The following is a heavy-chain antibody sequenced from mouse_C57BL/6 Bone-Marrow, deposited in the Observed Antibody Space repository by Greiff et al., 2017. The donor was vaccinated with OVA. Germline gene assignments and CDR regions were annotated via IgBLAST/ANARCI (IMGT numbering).Heavy chain of an antibody. CDR3: ARGIYYGSSYEAMDY. J-gene: IGHJ4*01. V-gene: IGHV1-26*01. D-gene: IGHD1-1*01. CDR1: GYTFTDYY. Sequence: EVQLQQSGPELVKPGASVKISCKASGYTFTDYYMNWVKQSHGKSLEWIGDINPNNGGTSYNQKFKGKATLTVDKSSSTAYMELRSLTSEDSAVYYCARGIYYGSSYEAMDYWGQGTSVTVSS. CDR2: INPNNGGT.